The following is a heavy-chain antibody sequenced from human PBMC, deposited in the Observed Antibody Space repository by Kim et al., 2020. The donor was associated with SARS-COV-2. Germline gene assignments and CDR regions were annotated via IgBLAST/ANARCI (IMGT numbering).Heavy chain of an antibody. CDR3: ATREPYGGNDL. D-gene: IGHD3-10*01. CDR1: GFNVIDYE. V-gene: IGHV3-48*03. J-gene: IGHJ5*02. CDR2: INRDGSMV. Sequence: GGSLRLSCVASGFNVIDYEFYWIRQAPGRGLEFVSFINRDGSMVDYGESVRGRTTIYRDDARMSVYLEMSSLRPDDTGLYYCATREPYGGNDLCGRGTL.